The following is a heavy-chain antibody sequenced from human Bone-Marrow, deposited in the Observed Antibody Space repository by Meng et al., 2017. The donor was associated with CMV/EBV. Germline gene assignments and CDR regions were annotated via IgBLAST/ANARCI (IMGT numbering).Heavy chain of an antibody. J-gene: IGHJ4*02. CDR1: GFTFSSYA. D-gene: IGHD4-17*01. CDR3: AKDNGKFGGDYHFDY. CDR2: ISWNSGSI. V-gene: IGHV3-9*01. Sequence: SLKISCAASGFTFSSYALHWVRQAPGKGLEWVSGISWNSGSIGYADSVKGRFTISRDNAKNSLYLQMNSLRAEDTALYYCAKDNGKFGGDYHFDYWGQGTLVTVSS.